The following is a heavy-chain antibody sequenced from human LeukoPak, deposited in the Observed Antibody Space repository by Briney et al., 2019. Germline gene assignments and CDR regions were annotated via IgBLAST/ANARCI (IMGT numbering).Heavy chain of an antibody. Sequence: GGSLRLSCAASGFTFSSYAMSWVRQAPGKGLEWVSAISGSGGSTYYADSVKGRFTISRDNSKNTLYLQMNSLRAEDTAVYYCAKGSQELYHDYVWGSYRTGPFPYWGQGTLVTVSS. CDR3: AKGSQELYHDYVWGSYRTGPFPY. CDR1: GFTFSSYA. V-gene: IGHV3-23*01. CDR2: ISGSGGST. D-gene: IGHD3-16*02. J-gene: IGHJ4*02.